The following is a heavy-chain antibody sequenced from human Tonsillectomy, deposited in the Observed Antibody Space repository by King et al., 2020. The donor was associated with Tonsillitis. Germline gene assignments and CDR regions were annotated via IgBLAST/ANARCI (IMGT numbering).Heavy chain of an antibody. V-gene: IGHV3-30*18. CDR1: GFTFRTYG. D-gene: IGHD4-17*01. J-gene: IGHJ4*02. Sequence: VQLVESGGGVVQPGRSLRLSCAASGFTFRTYGMHWVRQAPGKGLEWVAVISHDGSKKYYADSVKGRFTISRDNSKNTVYLQMNSLRGEDTAIYYCAKNYGDYGGFDYWGQGTLVTVSS. CDR2: ISHDGSKK. CDR3: AKNYGDYGGFDY.